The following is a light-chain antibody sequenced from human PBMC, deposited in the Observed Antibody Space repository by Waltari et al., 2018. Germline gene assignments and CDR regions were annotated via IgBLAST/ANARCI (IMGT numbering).Light chain of an antibody. CDR2: DVT. CDR3: CSYVASVYV. CDR1: NSEISDYNH. Sequence: QSALTQPRSVSGSPGQSVSISCTGANSEISDYNHISWYQHHPGKAPKLIIFDVTKRPQGGHDRFSGSKSGKTASLTISGLQAEDEAVYYCCSYVASVYVFGIGTTVTVL. J-gene: IGLJ1*01. V-gene: IGLV2-11*01.